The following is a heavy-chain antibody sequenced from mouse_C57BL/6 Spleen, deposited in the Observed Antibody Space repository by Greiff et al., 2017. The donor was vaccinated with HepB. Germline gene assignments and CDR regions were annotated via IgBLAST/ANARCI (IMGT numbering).Heavy chain of an antibody. D-gene: IGHD3-2*02. CDR1: GYTFTSYW. CDR3: ARRGDSSGYSYAMDY. Sequence: QVQLQQPGAELVKPGASVKLSCKASGYTFTSYWMQWVKQRPGQGLEWIGEIDPSDSYTNYNQKFKGKATLTVDTSSSTAYMQLSSLTSEDSAVYYCARRGDSSGYSYAMDYWGQGTSVTVSS. J-gene: IGHJ4*01. V-gene: IGHV1-50*01. CDR2: IDPSDSYT.